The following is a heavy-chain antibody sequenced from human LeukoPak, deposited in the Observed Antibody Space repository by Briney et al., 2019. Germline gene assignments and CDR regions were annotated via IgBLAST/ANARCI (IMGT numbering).Heavy chain of an antibody. J-gene: IGHJ4*02. V-gene: IGHV4-39*07. D-gene: IGHD1-26*01. CDR2: IYYSGST. Sequence: SETLSLTCTVSGGSISSYYWSWIRQPPGKGLEWIGSIYYSGSTYYNPSLKSRVTISLDTSRNQFSLKLNSVTAADTAIYYCARLRGLSSGTYRYQTALEYWGQGSLVTVSS. CDR3: ARLRGLSSGTYRYQTALEY. CDR1: GGSISSYY.